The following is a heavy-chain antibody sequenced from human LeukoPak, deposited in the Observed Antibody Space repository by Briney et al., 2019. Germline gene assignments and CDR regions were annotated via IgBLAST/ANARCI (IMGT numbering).Heavy chain of an antibody. CDR1: GYTFTSYG. D-gene: IGHD2-2*02. V-gene: IGHV1-69*13. Sequence: ASVKVSCKASGYTFTSYGISWVRQAPGQGLEWMGGIIPIFGTANYAQKFQGRVTITADESTSTAYMELSSLRSEDTAVYYCARDPRYCSSTSCYISPRRGSDYYYGMDVWGQGPTVTVSS. CDR2: IIPIFGTA. J-gene: IGHJ6*02. CDR3: ARDPRYCSSTSCYISPRRGSDYYYGMDV.